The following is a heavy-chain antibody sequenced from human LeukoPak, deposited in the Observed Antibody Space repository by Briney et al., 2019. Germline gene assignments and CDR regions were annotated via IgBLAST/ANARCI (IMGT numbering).Heavy chain of an antibody. V-gene: IGHV3-30*15. J-gene: IGHJ4*02. CDR1: GFTLTYYA. CDR2: TSYDGNKK. CDR3: ARSSYDYGGIEGPFDY. D-gene: IGHD4-23*01. Sequence: GGSLRLSCAASGFTLTYYAMHWVRQAPGKGLEWVAVTSYDGNKKYYADSVKGRFTISRDSSKNTLYLQMSSLRAEDTAGYYCARSSYDYGGIEGPFDYWGQGTLVTVSS.